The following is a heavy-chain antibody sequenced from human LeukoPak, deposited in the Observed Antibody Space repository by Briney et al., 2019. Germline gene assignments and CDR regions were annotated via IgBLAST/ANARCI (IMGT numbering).Heavy chain of an antibody. CDR2: IYYSGST. J-gene: IGHJ4*02. D-gene: IGHD3-10*01. V-gene: IGHV4-30-4*08. CDR1: GGSISSGDYY. CDR3: AREVRGVIIKG. Sequence: SETLSLTXTVSGGSISSGDYYWSWIRQPPGKGLEWIGYIYYSGSTHYNPSLKSRVTISVDTSKNQFSLKLSSVTAADTAVYYCAREVRGVIIKGWGQGTLVTVSS.